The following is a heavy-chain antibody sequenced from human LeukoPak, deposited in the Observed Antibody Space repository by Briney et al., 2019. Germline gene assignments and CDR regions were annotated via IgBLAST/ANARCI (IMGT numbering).Heavy chain of an antibody. CDR3: ARVGSSGWYVHPTLDY. Sequence: ASVKVSCKASGYTFTDYYIHWMRQAPGQGLEWMGWINSNSGGTSYAQKFQGRVTMTRDTPTNTAHMELSGLTSDDTAVYYCARVGSSGWYVHPTLDYWGQGTLVTVSS. CDR2: INSNSGGT. J-gene: IGHJ4*02. D-gene: IGHD6-19*01. V-gene: IGHV1-2*02. CDR1: GYTFTDYY.